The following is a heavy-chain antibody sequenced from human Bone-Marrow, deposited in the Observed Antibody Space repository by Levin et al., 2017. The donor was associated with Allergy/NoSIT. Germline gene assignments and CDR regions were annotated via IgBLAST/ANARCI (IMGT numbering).Heavy chain of an antibody. D-gene: IGHD1-26*01. CDR3: VREKWGSFWYFDL. CDR1: GFTFSSYE. J-gene: IGHJ2*01. V-gene: IGHV3-48*03. Sequence: GGSLRLSCVVSGFTFSSYEMNWVRQAPGKGLEWVSYINHGGNSIYYADSVKGRFTVSRDNAKNSVFLQMSSLRVEDTGVYYCVREKWGSFWYFDLWGRGTLVTVSS. CDR2: INHGGNSI.